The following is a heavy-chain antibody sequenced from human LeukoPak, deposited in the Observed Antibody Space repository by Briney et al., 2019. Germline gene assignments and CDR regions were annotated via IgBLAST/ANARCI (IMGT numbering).Heavy chain of an antibody. CDR3: ARDYYDSSGYYPGGFDY. D-gene: IGHD3-22*01. V-gene: IGHV4-31*03. J-gene: IGHJ4*02. CDR2: IYYSGST. CDR1: GGSISSGGYY. Sequence: KPSETLSLTCTVSGGSISSGGYYWSWIRQHPGKGLEWIGYIYYSGSTYYNPSLKSRVTISVDTSKNQFSLKLSSVTAADTAVYYCARDYYDSSGYYPGGFDYWGQGTLVTVSS.